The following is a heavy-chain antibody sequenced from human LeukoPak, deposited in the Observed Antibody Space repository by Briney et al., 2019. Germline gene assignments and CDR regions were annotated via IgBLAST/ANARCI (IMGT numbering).Heavy chain of an antibody. D-gene: IGHD2-21*02. J-gene: IGHJ3*02. CDR1: GFTFTDFG. CDR2: ISTYDVDT. CDR3: ARGVTARDSYDI. Sequence: ASVKVSCKASGFTFTDFGVSWVRRAPGQGLEWMGWISTYDVDTKYAQKFQGRVTMTTDTSTSTAYMDLRSLRSDDTAVYYCARGVTARDSYDIWGQGTMLILSS. V-gene: IGHV1-18*01.